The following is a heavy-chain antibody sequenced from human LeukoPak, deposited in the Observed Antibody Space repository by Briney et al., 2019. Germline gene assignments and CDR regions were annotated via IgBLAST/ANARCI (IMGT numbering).Heavy chain of an antibody. D-gene: IGHD6-19*01. V-gene: IGHV3-23*01. J-gene: IGHJ3*02. Sequence: QPGGSLRLSCAASGFTFSSYAMSWVRQAPGKGLEWVSAISGSGGSTYYADSVKGRFTISRDNSKNTLYLQMNSLRAEDTAVYYCAKARFMYSSGWFETEDAFDIWGQGTMVTVSS. CDR1: GFTFSSYA. CDR3: AKARFMYSSGWFETEDAFDI. CDR2: ISGSGGST.